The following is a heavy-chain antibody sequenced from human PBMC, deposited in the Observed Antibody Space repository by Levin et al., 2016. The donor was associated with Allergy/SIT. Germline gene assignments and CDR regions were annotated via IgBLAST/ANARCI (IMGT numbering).Heavy chain of an antibody. D-gene: IGHD3-22*01. V-gene: IGHV4-28*01. CDR3: ARLHDSSGYYYYYDY. Sequence: WIRQPPGKGLEWIGYMYYSGSTYYNPSLKSRVTMSVDTSKNQFSLKLSSVTAVDTAVYYCARLHDSSGYYYYYDYWGQGILVTVSS. CDR2: MYYSGST. J-gene: IGHJ4*02.